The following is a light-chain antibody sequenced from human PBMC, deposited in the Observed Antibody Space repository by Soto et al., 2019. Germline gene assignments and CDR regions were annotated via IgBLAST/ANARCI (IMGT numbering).Light chain of an antibody. Sequence: DVKMTQSPSTLSAYIGDRVTITCRASQSISNWLAWYQQKPGKAPKLLIYDASSLESGVPSRFSGSGSGTEFTLTISSLQPDDFATYYCQQYNSYSPLTFGGGTK. J-gene: IGKJ4*01. V-gene: IGKV1-5*01. CDR2: DAS. CDR1: QSISNW. CDR3: QQYNSYSPLT.